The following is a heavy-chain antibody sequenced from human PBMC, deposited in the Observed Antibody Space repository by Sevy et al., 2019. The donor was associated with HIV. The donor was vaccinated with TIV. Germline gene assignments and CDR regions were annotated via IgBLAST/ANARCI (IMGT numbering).Heavy chain of an antibody. J-gene: IGHJ4*02. CDR3: ARSPYAESRGDGRGFAY. Sequence: ASVKVSCRTSGYTFTTQVINWVRQAPGQGREWMGWINTKTGNPTYAQGFTGRIVFSVDTSVNTAYLQINNLKTADTAVYYCARSPYAESRGDGRGFAYWGQGTLVTVSS. CDR2: INTKTGNP. CDR1: GYTFTTQV. D-gene: IGHD3-16*01. V-gene: IGHV7-4-1*02.